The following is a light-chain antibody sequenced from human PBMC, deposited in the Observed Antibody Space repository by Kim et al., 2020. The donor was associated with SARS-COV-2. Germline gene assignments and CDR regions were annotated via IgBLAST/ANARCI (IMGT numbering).Light chain of an antibody. CDR2: AAS. CDR3: QQSYSTPPFT. Sequence: SVGDRVTITCRASQSISRYLNWYQQKPGKAPKLLIYAASSLQSGVPSRFSGSGSGTDFTLTISSLQPEDFATYYCQQSYSTPPFTFGPGTKVDIK. J-gene: IGKJ3*01. CDR1: QSISRY. V-gene: IGKV1-39*01.